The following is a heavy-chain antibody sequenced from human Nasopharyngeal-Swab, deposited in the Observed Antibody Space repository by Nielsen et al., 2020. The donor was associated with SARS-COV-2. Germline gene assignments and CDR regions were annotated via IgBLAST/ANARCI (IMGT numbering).Heavy chain of an antibody. J-gene: IGHJ6*03. CDR3: AKAGVWGVITHYYYYYMDV. CDR2: ISGSGGST. Sequence: VRQAPGKGLEWVSAISGSGGSTYYADSVKGRFTISRDNSKNTLYLQMNSLRAEDTAVYYCAKAGVWGVITHYYYYYMDVWGKGTTVTVSS. D-gene: IGHD3-10*01. V-gene: IGHV3-23*01.